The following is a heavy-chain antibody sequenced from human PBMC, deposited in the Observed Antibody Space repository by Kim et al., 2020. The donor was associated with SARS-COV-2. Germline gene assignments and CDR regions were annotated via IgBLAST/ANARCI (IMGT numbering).Heavy chain of an antibody. CDR2: INHSGIT. D-gene: IGHD2-2*02. V-gene: IGHV4-34*01. CDR1: GGSFRDYN. Sequence: SETLSLTCAVYGGSFRDYNWSWIRQPPGKGLEWIGEINHSGITNLSPSLKSRITISVDTSKSQFSLRLKSMTATDTAVYYCARVRAGVVPAPVLGLGPWYDYYAMDVWGRGTPVAVSS. CDR3: ARVRAGVVPAPVLGLGPWYDYYAMDV. J-gene: IGHJ6*02.